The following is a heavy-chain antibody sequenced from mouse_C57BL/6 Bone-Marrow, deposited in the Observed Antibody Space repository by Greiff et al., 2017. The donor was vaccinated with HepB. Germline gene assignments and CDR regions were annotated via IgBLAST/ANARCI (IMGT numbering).Heavy chain of an antibody. CDR1: GYTFTSYW. Sequence: VQLQQSGAELAKPGASVKLSCKASGYTFTSYWMHWVKQRPGQGLEWIGYITPSSGYTKYNQKFKDKATLTADKSSSTAYMQLSSLTYEDSAVYYCARTVVATKTWFAYWGQGTLVTVSA. CDR3: ARTVVATKTWFAY. V-gene: IGHV1-7*01. J-gene: IGHJ3*01. CDR2: ITPSSGYT. D-gene: IGHD1-1*01.